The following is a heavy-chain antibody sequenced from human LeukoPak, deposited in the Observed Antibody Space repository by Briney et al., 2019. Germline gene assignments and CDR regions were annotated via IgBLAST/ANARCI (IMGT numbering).Heavy chain of an antibody. CDR3: AKDSSSWSGGDMDV. CDR1: GFTFDDYD. V-gene: IGHV3-9*01. CDR2: MSWNSGSI. Sequence: GGSLRLSCAASGFTFDDYDMHWVRQAPGKGLEWVSGMSWNSGSIGYADSVKGRFTISRDNAKNSLYLQMNSLRAEDTALYYCAKDSSSWSGGDMDVWGKGTTVTVSS. D-gene: IGHD6-13*01. J-gene: IGHJ6*03.